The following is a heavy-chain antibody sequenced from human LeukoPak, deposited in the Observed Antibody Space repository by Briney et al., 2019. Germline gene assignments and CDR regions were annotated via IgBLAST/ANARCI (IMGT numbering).Heavy chain of an antibody. CDR3: TRRVATTGIYAFDI. CDR2: IYYSGST. D-gene: IGHD1-1*01. CDR1: GGSISTYY. J-gene: IGHJ3*02. V-gene: IGHV4-59*01. Sequence: SETLSLTCTMSGGSISGGSISTYYWTWIRQPPGKGLEWIGYIYYSGSTNYNPSLKSRVTISLDTSKNQFSLKLNSVTAADTAVYYCTRRVATTGIYAFDIWGQGTMVTVSS.